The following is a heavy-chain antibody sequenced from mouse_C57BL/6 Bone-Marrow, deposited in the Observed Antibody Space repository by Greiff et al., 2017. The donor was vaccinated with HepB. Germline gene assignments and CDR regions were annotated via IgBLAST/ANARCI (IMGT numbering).Heavy chain of an antibody. Sequence: EVQLQQSGPGLVKPSQSLSLTCSVSGYSITSGYYWNWIRQFPGNTLVWMGYISYDCSNNYNPSLKNRISITRATSKNQFFLKLNSVTTEDTATYYCARGDFTMGYWGQGTTVTVSS. CDR3: ARGDFTMGY. CDR2: ISYDCSN. J-gene: IGHJ2*01. CDR1: GYSITSGYY. V-gene: IGHV3-6*01.